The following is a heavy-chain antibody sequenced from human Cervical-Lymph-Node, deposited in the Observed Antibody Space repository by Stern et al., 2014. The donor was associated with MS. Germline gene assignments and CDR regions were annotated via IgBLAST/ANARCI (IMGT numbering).Heavy chain of an antibody. CDR3: TREMAVRRFDP. V-gene: IGHV3-66*01. CDR2: IYSGGNT. D-gene: IGHD6-6*01. Sequence: EVQLVESGGGVVHPGGSLKLSCAASGPGSAGSANYMTWGRQGPGKGLEGVALIYSGGNTHSAESVRGRATNSRANSQNVCKLTMNSLRDDDPAVYYCTREMAVRRFDPWGLGTLVIVSS. CDR1: GSAGSANY. J-gene: IGHJ5*02.